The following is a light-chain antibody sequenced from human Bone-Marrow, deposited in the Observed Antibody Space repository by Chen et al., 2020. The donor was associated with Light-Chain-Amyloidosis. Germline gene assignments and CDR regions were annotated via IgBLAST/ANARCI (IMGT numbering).Light chain of an antibody. CDR3: QQYGVSPPWT. CDR1: QTLAGNY. J-gene: IGKJ1*01. CDR2: GAS. V-gene: IGKV3-20*01. Sequence: DIVLTQSPGTLSLSPGERATLSCRASQTLAGNYLAWYQQKPGQTPRLLIYGASIRATCIPDECSGIRSGTNFTLTISKLEPDDFAVYYCQQYGVSPPWTFGQGTKVEIK.